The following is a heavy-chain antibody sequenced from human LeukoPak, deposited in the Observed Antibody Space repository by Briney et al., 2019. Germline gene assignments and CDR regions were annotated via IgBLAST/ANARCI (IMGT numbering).Heavy chain of an antibody. V-gene: IGHV3-21*01. CDR3: ARDAGYGYCSGGSCYSERWFDP. CDR2: ISSSSSSYI. D-gene: IGHD2-15*01. CDR1: GFTFSSYS. Sequence: RGSLRPSCAASGFTFSSYSMNWVRQAPGKGLEWVSSISSSSSSYIYYADSVKGRFTISRDNAKNSLYLQMNSLRAEDTAVYYCARDAGYGYCSGGSCYSERWFDPWGQGTLVTVSS. J-gene: IGHJ5*02.